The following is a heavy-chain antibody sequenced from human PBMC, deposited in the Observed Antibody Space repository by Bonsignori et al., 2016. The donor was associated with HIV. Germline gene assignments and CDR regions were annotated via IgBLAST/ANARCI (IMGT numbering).Heavy chain of an antibody. J-gene: IGHJ4*02. V-gene: IGHV4-34*01. CDR3: ARVRNDYVWGSYRRSREFDY. D-gene: IGHD3-16*02. CDR1: GGSFSGYH. CDR2: INHSGST. Sequence: SETLSLTCAVYGGSFSGYHWSWIRQPPGKGLEWIGEINHSGSTNYNPSLKSRVTISVDTSKNQFSLKLTSVTAADTAVYYCARVRNDYVWGSYRRSREFDYWGQGILVTVSS.